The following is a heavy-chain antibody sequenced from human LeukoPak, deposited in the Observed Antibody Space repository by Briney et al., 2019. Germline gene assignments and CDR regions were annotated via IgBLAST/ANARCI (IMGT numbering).Heavy chain of an antibody. CDR3: ARDHGNNGYYDFWSGYFKYNWFDP. CDR2: ISYDGSNK. Sequence: SGGSLRLSCAASGFTFSSYGMHWVRQAPGKGLEWVAVISYDGSNKYYADSVKGRFTISRDNSKNTLYLQMNSLRAEDTAVYYCARDHGNNGYYDFWSGYFKYNWFDPWGQGTLVTVSS. D-gene: IGHD3-3*01. J-gene: IGHJ5*02. CDR1: GFTFSSYG. V-gene: IGHV3-30*03.